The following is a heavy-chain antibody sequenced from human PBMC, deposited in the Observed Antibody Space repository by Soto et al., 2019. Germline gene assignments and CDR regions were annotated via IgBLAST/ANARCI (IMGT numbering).Heavy chain of an antibody. J-gene: IGHJ5*02. Sequence: ASVKVSCKASGYTFTSYYMHWVRQAPGQGLEWMGIINPSGGSTSYAQKFQGRVTMTRDTSTSTVYMELSSLRSEDTVVYYCALGPEAACTWGNWFDPWGQGTLVTVSS. CDR1: GYTFTSYY. V-gene: IGHV1-46*01. D-gene: IGHD6-13*01. CDR3: ALGPEAACTWGNWFDP. CDR2: INPSGGST.